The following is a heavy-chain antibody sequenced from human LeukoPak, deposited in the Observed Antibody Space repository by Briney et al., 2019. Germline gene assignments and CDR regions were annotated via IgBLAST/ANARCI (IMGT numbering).Heavy chain of an antibody. D-gene: IGHD3-10*01. CDR1: GFTFSSYW. V-gene: IGHV3-7*03. CDR2: IKPDGSEK. CDR3: ARGDYYGSGSSYHDAFDI. Sequence: GGSLRLSCEASGFTFSSYWMSWVRQAPGKGLEWVANIKPDGSEKHYVDSVKGRLTIARDNAKNSLYLQMNSLRAEDTAVYYCARGDYYGSGSSYHDAFDIWGQGTMVTVSS. J-gene: IGHJ3*02.